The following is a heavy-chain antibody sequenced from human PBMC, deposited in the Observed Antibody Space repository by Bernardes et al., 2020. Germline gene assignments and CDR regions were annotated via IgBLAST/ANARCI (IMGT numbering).Heavy chain of an antibody. CDR2: IYYSGST. J-gene: IGHJ2*01. Sequence: SETLSLTCTVSGGSISSYYWSWIRQPPGKGLEWIGYIYYSGSTNYNPSLKSRVTISVDTSKNQFSLKLSSVTAADTAVYYCARHLGNSSGWYLYWYFDLWGRGTLVTVSS. CDR3: ARHLGNSSGWYLYWYFDL. CDR1: GGSISSYY. D-gene: IGHD6-19*01. V-gene: IGHV4-59*01.